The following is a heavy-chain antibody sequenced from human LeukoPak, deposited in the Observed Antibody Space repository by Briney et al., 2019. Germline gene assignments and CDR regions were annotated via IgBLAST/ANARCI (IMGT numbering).Heavy chain of an antibody. CDR1: GGSISSGGYS. J-gene: IGHJ4*02. CDR2: IYHSGST. V-gene: IGHV4-30-2*01. CDR3: ARGAGYSYGTFDY. Sequence: PSETLSLTCAVSGGSISSGGYSWSWIRQPPGKGLEWIGYIYHSGSTYYNPSLKSRVTISVDRSKNQFSLKLSSVTAADTAVYYCARGAGYSYGTFDYWGQGTLVTVSS. D-gene: IGHD5-18*01.